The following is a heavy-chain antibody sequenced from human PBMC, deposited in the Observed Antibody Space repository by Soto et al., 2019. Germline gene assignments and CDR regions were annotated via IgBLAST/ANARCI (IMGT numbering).Heavy chain of an antibody. V-gene: IGHV3-30*18. CDR1: GFTFSSYG. Sequence: QVQLVESGGGVVQPGRSLRLSCAASGFTFSSYGMHWVRQAPGKGLEWVAVISYDGSNKYYVDSVKGRFTISRDNSKNTLYLQMNSLRAEDTAVYYCAKPGIAAAGGDYWGQGTLVTVSS. J-gene: IGHJ4*02. CDR2: ISYDGSNK. D-gene: IGHD6-13*01. CDR3: AKPGIAAAGGDY.